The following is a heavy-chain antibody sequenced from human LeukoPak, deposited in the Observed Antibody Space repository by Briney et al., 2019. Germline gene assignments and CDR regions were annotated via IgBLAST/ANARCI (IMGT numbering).Heavy chain of an antibody. Sequence: ASVKVSCKASGYTFTSYGISWVRQAPGQGLEWMGWISAYNGNTNYAQKLQGRVTMTTDTSTSTAYMELRSLRSDDTAVYYCARVVVVPAAMGGYYYYGMDVWGQGTTVTVSS. D-gene: IGHD2-2*01. CDR3: ARVVVVPAAMGGYYYYGMDV. CDR2: ISAYNGNT. V-gene: IGHV1-18*01. J-gene: IGHJ6*02. CDR1: GYTFTSYG.